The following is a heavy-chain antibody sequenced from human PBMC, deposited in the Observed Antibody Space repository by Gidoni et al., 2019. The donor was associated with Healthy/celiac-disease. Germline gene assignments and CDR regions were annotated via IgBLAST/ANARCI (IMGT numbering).Heavy chain of an antibody. CDR1: GFTFDDYA. J-gene: IGHJ4*02. CDR3: AKGLRDDILTGWEY. V-gene: IGHV3-9*01. CDR2: ISWNSGSI. D-gene: IGHD3-9*01. Sequence: EVQLVESGGGLVQPGRSLRLSCAASGFTFDDYAMHWVRQAPGKGLEWVSGISWNSGSIGYADSVKGRFTISRDNAKKSLYLQMNSLRAEDTALYYCAKGLRDDILTGWEYWGQGTLVTVSS.